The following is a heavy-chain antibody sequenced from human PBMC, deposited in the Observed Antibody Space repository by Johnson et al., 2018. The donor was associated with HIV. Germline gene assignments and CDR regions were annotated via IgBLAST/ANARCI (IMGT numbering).Heavy chain of an antibody. D-gene: IGHD6-6*01. CDR2: IGTAGET. CDR1: GFTFRSYD. J-gene: IGHJ3*02. V-gene: IGHV3-13*01. Sequence: MLLVESGGGLVQPGGSLRLSCAASGFTFRSYDMHWVRQVTGKGLEWVSAIGTAGETNYPGSVKGRFTISRDNSKNTLYLQMNSLRAEDTAVYYCARERPAYSSSSSHAFDIWGQGTMVTVSS. CDR3: ARERPAYSSSSSHAFDI.